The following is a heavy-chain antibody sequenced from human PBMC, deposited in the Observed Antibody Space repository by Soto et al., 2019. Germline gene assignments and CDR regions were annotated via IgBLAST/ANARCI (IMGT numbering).Heavy chain of an antibody. Sequence: EVQLVESGGGLVQPGESLRLSCAASGFTFSYYWMHWVRQAPGKGLVWVSRIHSDGSSTTYADSVKGRFTISRDNARNTLYLQMNGLRAEDTAVYYCARGDRGAFDLWGQGTVLTVSS. CDR3: ARGDRGAFDL. J-gene: IGHJ3*01. CDR1: GFTFSYYW. V-gene: IGHV3-74*01. D-gene: IGHD1-26*01. CDR2: IHSDGSST.